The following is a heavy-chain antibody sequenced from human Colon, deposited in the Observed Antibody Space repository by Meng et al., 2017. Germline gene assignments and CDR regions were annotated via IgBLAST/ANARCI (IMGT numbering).Heavy chain of an antibody. Sequence: QVHLVQSGAELTKPEASVKVPCLASGYSFTSYGMHWLRQAPGQRPEWMGWIYTADGNRRYSQRFQDRLTITSDTFARTAYMELSSLRSEDTAVYFCARDERGGPYYFDYWGQGTLVTVSS. CDR3: ARDERGGPYYFDY. CDR2: IYTADGNR. V-gene: IGHV1-3*04. J-gene: IGHJ4*02. CDR1: GYSFTSYG.